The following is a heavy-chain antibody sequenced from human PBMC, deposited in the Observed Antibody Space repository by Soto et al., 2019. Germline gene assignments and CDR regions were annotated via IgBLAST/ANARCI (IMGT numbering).Heavy chain of an antibody. V-gene: IGHV1-69*02. J-gene: IGHJ4*02. D-gene: IGHD1-1*01. CDR3: ALRTGNRKPLAD. CDR2: IVPMIDKI. Sequence: QVQLVQPGAEVEKPGSSVKVSCKASGGTTSSYTISWVRQAPGQGLEWRGNIVPMIDKIDYAQKFQGRVTIPADKSTGTVYMELSSLTSEDTAVYFCALRTGNRKPLADWGQGTLVTVSS. CDR1: GGTTSSYT.